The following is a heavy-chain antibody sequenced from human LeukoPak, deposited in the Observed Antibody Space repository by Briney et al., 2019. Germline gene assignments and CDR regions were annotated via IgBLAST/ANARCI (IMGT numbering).Heavy chain of an antibody. Sequence: GGSLRLSCAASGFTFSSYSMNWVRQAPGKGLEWVSSISSSSSYIYYADSVKGRFTISRDDAKNSLYLQMNSLRAEDTAVYYCARVDTPEFDYWGQGTLVTVSS. V-gene: IGHV3-21*01. CDR3: ARVDTPEFDY. J-gene: IGHJ4*02. CDR1: GFTFSSYS. D-gene: IGHD2-15*01. CDR2: ISSSSSYI.